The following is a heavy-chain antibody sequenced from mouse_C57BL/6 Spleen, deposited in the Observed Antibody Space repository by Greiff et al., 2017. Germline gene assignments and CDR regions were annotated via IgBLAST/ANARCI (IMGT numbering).Heavy chain of an antibody. J-gene: IGHJ2*01. CDR2: IHPNSGST. CDR3: ARMCLLGTDY. CDR1: GYTFTSSW. D-gene: IGHD4-1*01. Sequence: VQLQQPGAELVKPGASVKLSCKASGYTFTSSWMHWVKQRPGQGLEWIGMIHPNSGSTNYNEKFKSKATLTVYKSSSTAYMQLSSLTSEDSAVYYCARMCLLGTDYWGQGTTLTVSS. V-gene: IGHV1-64*01.